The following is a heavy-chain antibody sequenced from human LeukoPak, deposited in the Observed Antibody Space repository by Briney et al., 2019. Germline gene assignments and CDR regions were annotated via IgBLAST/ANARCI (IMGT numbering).Heavy chain of an antibody. D-gene: IGHD2-15*01. CDR1: GGSISSYY. V-gene: IGHV4-59*12. Sequence: SETLSLTCTVSGGSISSYYWSWIRQPPGKGLEWIGYIYYSGSTNYNPSLKSRVTISVDTSKNQFSLKLSSVTAADTAVYYCARGARYCSGGSCYFIYYYGMDVWGQGTTVTVSS. CDR2: IYYSGST. CDR3: ARGARYCSGGSCYFIYYYGMDV. J-gene: IGHJ6*02.